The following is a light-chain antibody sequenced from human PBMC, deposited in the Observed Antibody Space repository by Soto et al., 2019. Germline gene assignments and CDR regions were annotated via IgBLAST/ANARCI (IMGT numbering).Light chain of an antibody. CDR1: QSVRRN. J-gene: IGKJ1*01. CDR3: QHRSNWPWT. V-gene: IGKV3-11*01. Sequence: EIVLTQSPATLSLSPGERATLSCRASQSVRRNLAWYQQKPGQAPRLLIYDASNRATGIPARFSGSGSGTDFTLTISSLEPEDFAVYYCQHRSNWPWTFGQGTKVDIK. CDR2: DAS.